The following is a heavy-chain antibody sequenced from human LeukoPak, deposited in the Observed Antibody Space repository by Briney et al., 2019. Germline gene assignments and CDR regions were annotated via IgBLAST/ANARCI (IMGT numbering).Heavy chain of an antibody. CDR1: GFTFSSYA. D-gene: IGHD3-22*01. CDR3: AKDYYDSSGRWFDP. Sequence: GGSLRLSCAASGFTFSSYAMSWVRQAPGKGLEWVSAISGSGGSTYYADSVKGRFTISRDNSKNPLYLQMNSLRAEDTAVYYCAKDYYDSSGRWFDPWGQGTLVTVSS. CDR2: ISGSGGST. J-gene: IGHJ5*02. V-gene: IGHV3-23*01.